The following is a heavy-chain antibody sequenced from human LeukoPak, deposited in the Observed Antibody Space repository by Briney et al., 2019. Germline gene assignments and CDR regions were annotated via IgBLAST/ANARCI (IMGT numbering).Heavy chain of an antibody. CDR2: ISSSSSYI. D-gene: IGHD2-8*01. CDR3: ARDRWSAFDI. Sequence: GGSLRLSCAASGFTFSSYSMNWVRQAPGKELEWVSSISSSSSYIYYADSVKGRFTISRDNAKNSLYLQMNSLRAEDTAVYYCARDRWSAFDIWGQGTMVTVSS. CDR1: GFTFSSYS. J-gene: IGHJ3*02. V-gene: IGHV3-21*01.